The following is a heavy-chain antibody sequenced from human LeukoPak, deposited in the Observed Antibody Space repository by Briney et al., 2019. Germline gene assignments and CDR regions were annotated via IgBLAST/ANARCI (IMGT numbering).Heavy chain of an antibody. J-gene: IGHJ4*02. Sequence: GESLKISCKGSGYTFASHWIGWVRQRPGKGLEWMGIINPRDSDTKYSPSFQGQVTISVDKSISTAYLQWSSLKASDTAMYYCARQSVDGRYTFDYWGQGTLVTVSS. CDR3: ARQSVDGRYTFDY. CDR2: INPRDSDT. CDR1: GYTFASHW. D-gene: IGHD3-16*02. V-gene: IGHV5-51*01.